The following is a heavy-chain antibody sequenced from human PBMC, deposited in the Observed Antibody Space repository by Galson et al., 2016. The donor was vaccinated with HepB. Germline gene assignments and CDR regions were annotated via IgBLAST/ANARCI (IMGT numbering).Heavy chain of an antibody. CDR2: IDGPTPNT. V-gene: IGHV3-23*01. Sequence: SLRLSCAASGFTFRNYALSWVRRAPGKGLEWVSHIDGPTPNTHYAHSVRGRFSISRDNSRDTLYLQMDSLTAEDSAIYYCTTWLSHHFDYWGQGTRVTVSS. CDR1: GFTFRNYA. J-gene: IGHJ4*02. D-gene: IGHD6-19*01. CDR3: TTWLSHHFDY.